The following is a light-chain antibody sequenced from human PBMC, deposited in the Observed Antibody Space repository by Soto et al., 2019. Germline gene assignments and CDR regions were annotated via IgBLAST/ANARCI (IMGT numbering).Light chain of an antibody. CDR3: QHYNSYSDA. J-gene: IGKJ1*01. Sequence: DIQMTQSPSTLSGSVGDRVTITCRASQTIRSWLAWYQQKPGKAPKLLIYKASTLKSGVPSRFSGSGSGTEFTLTISSLQPDDFAPYYCQHYNSYSDAFGQGTKVELK. CDR2: KAS. CDR1: QTIRSW. V-gene: IGKV1-5*03.